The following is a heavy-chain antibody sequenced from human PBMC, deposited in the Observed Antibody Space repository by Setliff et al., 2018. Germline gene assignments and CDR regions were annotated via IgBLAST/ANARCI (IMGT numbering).Heavy chain of an antibody. V-gene: IGHV3-7*01. Sequence: PGGSLRLSCTASGFSYSNCWVSWVRQAPGKGLEWLASINPHASEKYYADSVKGRFTISRDNAKNSLSLQMNSLRGEDTAVYFCARDVFDFRTGQAGPWGQGTLVTVSS. CDR1: GFSYSNCW. CDR2: INPHASEK. J-gene: IGHJ5*02. CDR3: ARDVFDFRTGQAGP. D-gene: IGHD3-3*01.